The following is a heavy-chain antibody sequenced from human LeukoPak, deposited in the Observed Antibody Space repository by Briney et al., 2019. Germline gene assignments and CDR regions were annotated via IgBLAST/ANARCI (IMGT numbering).Heavy chain of an antibody. V-gene: IGHV1-2*04. CDR1: GCTFTGYY. Sequence: SVKVSCKASGCTFTGYYMHWVRQAPGQGLEWMGWINPNSGGTNYAQKFQGWVTMTRDTSISTAYMELSRLRSDDTAVYYCARAHYYDSRGAFDIWGQGTMVTVSS. CDR2: INPNSGGT. J-gene: IGHJ3*02. CDR3: ARAHYYDSRGAFDI. D-gene: IGHD3-22*01.